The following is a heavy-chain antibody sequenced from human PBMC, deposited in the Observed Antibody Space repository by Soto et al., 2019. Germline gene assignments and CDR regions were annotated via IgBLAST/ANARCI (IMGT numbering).Heavy chain of an antibody. CDR3: AREPREWFGGGASDY. V-gene: IGHV4-31*03. CDR1: GGSISSGGYY. D-gene: IGHD3-10*01. J-gene: IGHJ4*02. CDR2: IYYSGST. Sequence: SETLSLTCTVSGGSISSGGYYWSWIRQHPGKGLEWIGYIYYSGSTYYNPSLKSRVTISVDTSKNQFSLKLSSVTAADTAVYYCAREPREWFGGGASDYWGQGTLVTVSS.